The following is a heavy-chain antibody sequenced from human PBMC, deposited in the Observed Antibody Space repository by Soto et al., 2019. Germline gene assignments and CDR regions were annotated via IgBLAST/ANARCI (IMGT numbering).Heavy chain of an antibody. J-gene: IGHJ6*02. CDR3: ARNNSSNSHYYDGMDV. Sequence: QVQLVQSGAEVKKPGSSVKVSCKASGGTFSSYAISWVRQAPGLGLEWMGGFIPISGTVNYAHTFQGRVTITRAEYKSTAYLELSRLRSEDTDVYYCARNNSSNSHYYDGMDVWGQGTTVTVSS. V-gene: IGHV1-69*01. D-gene: IGHD4-4*01. CDR2: FIPISGTV. CDR1: GGTFSSYA.